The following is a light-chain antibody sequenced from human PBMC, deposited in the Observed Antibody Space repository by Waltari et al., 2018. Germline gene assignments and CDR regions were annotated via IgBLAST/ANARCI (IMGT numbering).Light chain of an antibody. CDR3: QTWDSNIFV. CDR2: ADS. Sequence: SFELTQPSSVSVSPGQTASIACSGAHLGSKWTTWYQQKAGQSPVLVIYADSERPSGVPGGFSAARSGDTVTLNSSGTQDLDEADYYCQTWDSNIFVFGPGTKVTVL. CDR1: HLGSKW. J-gene: IGLJ1*01. V-gene: IGLV3-1*01.